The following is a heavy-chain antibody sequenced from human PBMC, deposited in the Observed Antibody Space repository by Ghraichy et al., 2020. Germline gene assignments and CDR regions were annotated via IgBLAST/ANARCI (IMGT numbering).Heavy chain of an antibody. CDR1: GGAFSGYY. D-gene: IGHD1-26*01. CDR3: ARGLVGATTGAFDI. CDR2: INHSGST. Sequence: SETLSLTCAVYGGAFSGYYWSWIRQPPGKGLEWIGEINHSGSTNYNPSLKSRVTISVDTSKNQISLKLSSVTAADTAVYYCARGLVGATTGAFDIWGQGTMVTVPS. J-gene: IGHJ3*02. V-gene: IGHV4-34*01.